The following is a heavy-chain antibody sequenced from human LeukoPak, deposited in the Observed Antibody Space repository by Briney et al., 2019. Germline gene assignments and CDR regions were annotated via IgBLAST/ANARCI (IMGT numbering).Heavy chain of an antibody. Sequence: PSGTLSLTCAVSGGSISNENWWGWVRQPPGKGLEWIGEIYHSGSTNYIPSLKSRITISVDKSKSQFSLKLTSVTAADTAVYYCAGSPIGYGMDVWGQGTTVTVSS. CDR2: IYHSGST. V-gene: IGHV4-4*02. CDR3: AGSPIGYGMDV. CDR1: GGSISNENW. J-gene: IGHJ6*02.